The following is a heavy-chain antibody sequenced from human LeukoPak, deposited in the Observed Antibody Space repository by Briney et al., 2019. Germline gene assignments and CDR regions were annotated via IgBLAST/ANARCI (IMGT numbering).Heavy chain of an antibody. CDR3: ARDLHVLRYFDWLVGDFDY. J-gene: IGHJ4*02. D-gene: IGHD3-9*01. CDR1: GYTFTCYY. Sequence: ASVKVSCKASGYTFTCYYMHWVRQAPGQGLEWMGWINPNSGGTNYAQKFQGRVTMTRDTSISTAYMELSRLRSDDTAVYYCARDLHVLRYFDWLVGDFDYWGQGTLVTVSS. V-gene: IGHV1-2*02. CDR2: INPNSGGT.